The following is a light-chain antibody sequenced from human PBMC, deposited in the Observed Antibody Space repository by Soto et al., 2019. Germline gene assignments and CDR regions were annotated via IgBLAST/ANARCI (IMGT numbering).Light chain of an antibody. Sequence: EIVLTQSPATLSLSPGERATLSCRASQSVSSYLAWYQQKPGQAPRLLIYDASNRATGIPARFSGSGSGTDFLLTISILAPEDFAVYYCQQRSNWPQITFGQGTRLEIK. CDR1: QSVSSY. V-gene: IGKV3-11*01. J-gene: IGKJ5*01. CDR3: QQRSNWPQIT. CDR2: DAS.